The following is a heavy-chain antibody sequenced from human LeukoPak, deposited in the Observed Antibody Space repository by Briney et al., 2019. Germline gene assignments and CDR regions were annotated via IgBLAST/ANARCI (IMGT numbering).Heavy chain of an antibody. CDR3: AKDFGRKSVVVDYFDY. D-gene: IGHD3-22*01. J-gene: IGHJ4*02. V-gene: IGHV3-23*01. CDR2: ISDSGGST. Sequence: PGGSLRLSCAASGFTFSSYGMSWVRQAPGKGLGWVSVISDSGGSTYYADSVKGRFTISRDNSKNTLYLQMNSLRAEDTAVYYCAKDFGRKSVVVDYFDYWGQGTLVTVSS. CDR1: GFTFSSYG.